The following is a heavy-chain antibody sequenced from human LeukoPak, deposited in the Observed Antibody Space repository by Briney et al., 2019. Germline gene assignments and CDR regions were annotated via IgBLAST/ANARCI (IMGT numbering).Heavy chain of an antibody. Sequence: GGSLRLSCAASGFTFSSFEMNWVRQAPGKGLEWVSYISSGGNTIFYADSVKGRFTISRDNGKNSLYLQMNSLRAEDTALYYCARGCSTTSCYYWYFDLWGRGTLVTVSS. CDR1: GFTFSSFE. J-gene: IGHJ2*01. CDR2: ISSGGNTI. D-gene: IGHD2-2*01. CDR3: ARGCSTTSCYYWYFDL. V-gene: IGHV3-48*03.